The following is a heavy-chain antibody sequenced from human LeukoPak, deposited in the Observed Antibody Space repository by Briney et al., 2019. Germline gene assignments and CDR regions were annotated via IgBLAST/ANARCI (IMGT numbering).Heavy chain of an antibody. D-gene: IGHD5-24*01. CDR2: IFSGVAK. V-gene: IGHV3-53*01. Sequence: PGGSLRLSCAASGFTVSSNYMSWVRQAPGKGLEWVSVIFSGVAKYDPNSVKGRFTISRDDSKNTLYLQMNSLRAEDTAVYYCARTNEMAALDYWGQGTRVTVSS. CDR1: GFTVSSNY. CDR3: ARTNEMAALDY. J-gene: IGHJ4*02.